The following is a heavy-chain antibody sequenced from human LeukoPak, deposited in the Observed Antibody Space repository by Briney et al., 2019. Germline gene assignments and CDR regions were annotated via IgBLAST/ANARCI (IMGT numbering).Heavy chain of an antibody. J-gene: IGHJ6*02. Sequence: GGSLRLSCAASGFTFSNYAMSWVRQAPGKGLEWVSAISGSGGSTYYADSVKGRFTISRDNSKNTLYLQMNSLRAEDTAVYYCAKGYYYGSGSYYPFDVWGQGTTVTVSS. CDR1: GFTFSNYA. D-gene: IGHD3-10*01. V-gene: IGHV3-23*01. CDR2: ISGSGGST. CDR3: AKGYYYGSGSYYPFDV.